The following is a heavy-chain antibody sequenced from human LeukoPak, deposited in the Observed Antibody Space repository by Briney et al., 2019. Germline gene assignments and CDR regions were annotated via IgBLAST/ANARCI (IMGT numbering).Heavy chain of an antibody. CDR2: IYTSGST. D-gene: IGHD3-10*01. CDR1: GGSISTYY. V-gene: IGHV4-4*07. Sequence: SETLSLTCTIPGGSISTYYWSWIRQPAGKGLEWIGRIYTSGSTNYNPSLKSRVTMSVDTSMNQSSLKLSTVTAADTAIYYCARGYMGQGVRVDAFDIWGQGTIVTASS. J-gene: IGHJ3*02. CDR3: ARGYMGQGVRVDAFDI.